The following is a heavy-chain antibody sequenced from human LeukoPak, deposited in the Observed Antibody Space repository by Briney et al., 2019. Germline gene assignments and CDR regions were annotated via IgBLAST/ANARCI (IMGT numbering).Heavy chain of an antibody. CDR3: AKAAGVSSISFFDY. D-gene: IGHD5/OR15-5a*01. J-gene: IGHJ4*02. CDR2: INTSGGT. CDR1: GGSINSYY. Sequence: PSETLSLTCTVSGGSINSYYWSWIRQPAGKGLEWIGRINTSGGTIYNPSLQSRVTMSVDTSKNQFSLRLSSVTAADTAVYYCAKAAGVSSISFFDYWGQGTLVTVSS. V-gene: IGHV4-4*07.